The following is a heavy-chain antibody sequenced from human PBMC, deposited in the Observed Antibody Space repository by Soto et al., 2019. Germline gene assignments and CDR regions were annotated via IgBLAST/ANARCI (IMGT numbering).Heavy chain of an antibody. V-gene: IGHV4-59*01. CDR1: GGSISSYY. Sequence: SETLSLTCTVSGGSISSYYWSWIRQPPGKGLEWIGYIYYSGSTNYNPSLKSRVTISVDTSKNQFSLKLSSVTAADTAVYYCARRSPGTVSYYYYGMDVWGQGTTVTVSS. CDR2: IYYSGST. D-gene: IGHD4-4*01. J-gene: IGHJ6*02. CDR3: ARRSPGTVSYYYYGMDV.